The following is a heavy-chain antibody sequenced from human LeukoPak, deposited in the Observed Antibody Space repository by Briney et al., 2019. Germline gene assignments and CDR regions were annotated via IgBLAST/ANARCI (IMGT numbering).Heavy chain of an antibody. CDR3: ASGFGGSGSLTKIFDY. Sequence: ASVKVSCKASGYTFTGYYMHWVRQAPGQGLEWMGWINPNSGGTNHAQKFQGRVTMTRDTSISTAYMELSRLRSDDTAVYYCASGFGGSGSLTKIFDYWGQGTLVTVSP. V-gene: IGHV1-2*02. CDR1: GYTFTGYY. CDR2: INPNSGGT. J-gene: IGHJ4*02. D-gene: IGHD3-10*01.